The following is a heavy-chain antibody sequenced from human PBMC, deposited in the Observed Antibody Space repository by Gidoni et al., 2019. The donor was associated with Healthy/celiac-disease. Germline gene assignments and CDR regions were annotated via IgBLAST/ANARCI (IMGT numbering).Heavy chain of an antibody. CDR2: IYHSGRT. Sequence: QVQLQESGPGLVKPSETLSLTCTVSGYSISSGYYWGWIRQPPGKGLEGIGSIYHSGRTYYNPSLKSRVTISVDTSKNQFSLKLSSVTAADTAVYYCARGKYYYDSSGDDAFDIWGQGTMVTVSS. CDR3: ARGKYYYDSSGDDAFDI. V-gene: IGHV4-38-2*02. D-gene: IGHD3-22*01. J-gene: IGHJ3*02. CDR1: GYSISSGYY.